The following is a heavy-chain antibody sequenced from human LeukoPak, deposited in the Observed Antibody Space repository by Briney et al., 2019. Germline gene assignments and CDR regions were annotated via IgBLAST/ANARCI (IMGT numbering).Heavy chain of an antibody. CDR2: INHSGNT. Sequence: NSSETLSLNCAVYGGSFSGYYWIWIRQPPGKGLEWIGEINHSGNTNYNPSLKSRVTMSVDTSKNQFSLHLSSVTAADTAVYYCAREDIPGRVXTILPYWGQXTXXXVSS. V-gene: IGHV4-34*01. CDR1: GGSFSGYY. D-gene: IGHD2-15*01. J-gene: IGHJ4*02. CDR3: AREDIPGRVXTILPY.